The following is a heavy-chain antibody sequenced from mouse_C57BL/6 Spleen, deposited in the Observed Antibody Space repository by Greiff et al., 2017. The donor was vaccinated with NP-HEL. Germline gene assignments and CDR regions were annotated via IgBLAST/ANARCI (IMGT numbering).Heavy chain of an antibody. CDR1: GFTFSSYG. CDR2: ISSGGSYT. V-gene: IGHV5-6*01. J-gene: IGHJ2*01. CDR3: ASYSFDY. Sequence: EVKLVESGGDLVKPGGSLKLSCAASGFTFSSYGMSWVRQTPDKRLEWVATISSGGSYTYYPDSVKGRFTISRDNAKNTLYLQMSSLKSEDTAMYYCASYSFDYWGQGTTLTVSS.